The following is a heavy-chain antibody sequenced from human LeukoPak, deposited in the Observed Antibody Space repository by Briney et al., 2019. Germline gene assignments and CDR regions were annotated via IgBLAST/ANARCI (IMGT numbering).Heavy chain of an antibody. CDR2: IDKKDKGYATAT. J-gene: IGHJ5*01. CDR1: GFTFSGSA. Sequence: AGGSLRLSCAASGFTFSGSAIHWVRQSSGKGLEWVGQIDKKDKGYATATAYAASVKGRFTISRDDSISTAYLQMKSLKTEDTALYYCTRDSGTYNWLDSWGQGTLVTVSS. V-gene: IGHV3-73*01. CDR3: TRDSGTYNWLDS. D-gene: IGHD1-26*01.